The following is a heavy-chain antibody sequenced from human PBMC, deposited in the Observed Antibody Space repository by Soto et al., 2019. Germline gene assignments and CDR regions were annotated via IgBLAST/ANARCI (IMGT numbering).Heavy chain of an antibody. J-gene: IGHJ4*02. CDR3: ARSHPFILYSSGRGEGFDS. D-gene: IGHD3-22*01. Sequence: SVTVSCKASGGTFSSYAISWVRQAPGQGLEWMGGIIPIFGTANYAQKFQGRVTITADESTSTAYMELSSLRSEDTAVYYWARSHPFILYSSGRGEGFDSWGQGTLVTVSS. CDR1: GGTFSSYA. CDR2: IIPIFGTA. V-gene: IGHV1-69*13.